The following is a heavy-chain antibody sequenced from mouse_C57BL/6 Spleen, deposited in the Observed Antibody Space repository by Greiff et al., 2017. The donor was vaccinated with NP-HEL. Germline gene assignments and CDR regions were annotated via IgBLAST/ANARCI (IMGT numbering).Heavy chain of an antibody. Sequence: EVQLQQSGPELVKPGASVKIPCKASGYTFTDYHMDWVKQSHGKSLAWIGDIHPNNGGTIYNQKFKGKATLTVDKSSSTAYMELRSLTSEDTAVYDCSREGDYYGSCSYFDYWGQGTTLTVSS. V-gene: IGHV1-18*01. CDR3: SREGDYYGSCSYFDY. J-gene: IGHJ2*01. D-gene: IGHD1-1*01. CDR1: GYTFTDYH. CDR2: IHPNNGGT.